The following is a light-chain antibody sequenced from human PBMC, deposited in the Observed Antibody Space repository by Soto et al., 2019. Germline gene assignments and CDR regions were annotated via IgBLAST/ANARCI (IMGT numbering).Light chain of an antibody. CDR1: TGEVTSEYF. Sequence: QAVVTQEPALTVSPGGTVTLTCASSTGEVTSEYFPAWFQQKPGQAPRTLIYSTGNKHAWTPARFSGSLLGGKAALTLSGAQPEDEAEYHCLVSYGGAWVFGGGTKLTVL. J-gene: IGLJ3*02. CDR3: LVSYGGAWV. CDR2: STG. V-gene: IGLV7-43*01.